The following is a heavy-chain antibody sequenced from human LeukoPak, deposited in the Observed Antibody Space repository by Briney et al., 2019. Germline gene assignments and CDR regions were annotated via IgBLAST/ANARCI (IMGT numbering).Heavy chain of an antibody. CDR3: ARIGTNGVFDV. V-gene: IGHV3-64*02. Sequence: PGGSLRLSCAASGFTVSGYSMHWVRQAPGKGLECVSAISYNGGATYYADSVKGRFIISRDNSKNTLYLQMGSLTTEDMGVYYCARIGTNGVFDVWGQGTMVTVSS. CDR2: ISYNGGAT. J-gene: IGHJ3*01. D-gene: IGHD4/OR15-4a*01. CDR1: GFTVSGYS.